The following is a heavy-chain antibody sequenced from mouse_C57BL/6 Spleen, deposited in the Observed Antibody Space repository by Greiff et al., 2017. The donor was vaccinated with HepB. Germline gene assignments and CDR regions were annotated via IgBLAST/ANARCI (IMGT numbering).Heavy chain of an antibody. Sequence: VKLVESGPGLVQPSQSLSITCTVSGFSLTSYGVHWVRQPPGKGLEWLGVIWSGGSTDYNAAFISRLSISKDNSKSQVFFKMNSLQADDTAIYYCANSPYYAMDYWGQGTSVTVSS. CDR3: ANSPYYAMDY. J-gene: IGHJ4*01. D-gene: IGHD6-1*01. CDR2: IWSGGST. V-gene: IGHV2-4*01. CDR1: GFSLTSYG.